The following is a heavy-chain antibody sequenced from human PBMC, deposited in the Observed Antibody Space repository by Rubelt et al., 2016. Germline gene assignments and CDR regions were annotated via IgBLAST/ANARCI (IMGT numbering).Heavy chain of an antibody. J-gene: IGHJ6*02. CDR3: ARAPHIVVVYYYYGMDV. CDR2: IYTSGST. V-gene: IGHV4-4*07. CDR1: GGSISSYY. Sequence: QVQLQESGPGLVKPSETLSLTCTVSGGSISSYYWSWIRQPAGKGLEWIGRIYTSGSTNYNPSLKSRVTMSVDTAKNQFSLKLSSATAADTAVYYCARAPHIVVVYYYYGMDVWGQGTTVTVSS. D-gene: IGHD2-2*01.